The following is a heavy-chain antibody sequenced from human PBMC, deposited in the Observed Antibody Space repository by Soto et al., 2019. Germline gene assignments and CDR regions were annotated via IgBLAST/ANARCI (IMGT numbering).Heavy chain of an antibody. J-gene: IGHJ4*02. CDR1: GFTFSSYG. CDR2: IWYDGSNK. V-gene: IGHV3-33*01. Sequence: QVQLVESGGGVVQPGRSLRLSCAASGFTFSSYGMHWVRQAPGKGLEWVAVIWYDGSNKYYADSVKGRFTISRDNSKNTLYLQMNSLRVEDTVVYYCARMLPDSGSYFAFDYWGQGTLVTVSP. CDR3: ARMLPDSGSYFAFDY. D-gene: IGHD1-26*01.